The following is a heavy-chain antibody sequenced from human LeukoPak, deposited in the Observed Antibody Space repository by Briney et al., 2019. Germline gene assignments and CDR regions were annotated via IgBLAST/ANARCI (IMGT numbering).Heavy chain of an antibody. J-gene: IGHJ3*02. CDR1: GYTFTGYY. Sequence: ASVKVSCKASGYTFTGYYMHWVRQAPGQGLEWMGWINPNSGGTNYAQKFQGRVTMSVDTSKNQFSLKLSSVTAADTAVYYCARDFEWELGDLDAFDIWGQGTMVTVSS. CDR2: INPNSGGT. D-gene: IGHD1-26*01. V-gene: IGHV1-2*02. CDR3: ARDFEWELGDLDAFDI.